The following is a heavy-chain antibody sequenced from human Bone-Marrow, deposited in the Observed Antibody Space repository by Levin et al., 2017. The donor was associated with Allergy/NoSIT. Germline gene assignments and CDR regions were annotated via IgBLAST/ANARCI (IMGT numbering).Heavy chain of an antibody. CDR1: GYTFTSYD. CDR2: MNPNSGNT. J-gene: IGHJ5*02. V-gene: IGHV1-8*01. CDR3: GREGYSSSRRWFDP. Sequence: ASVKVSCKASGYTFTSYDINWVRQATGQGLEWMGWMNPNSGNTGYAQKFQGRVTMTRNTSISTAYMELSSLRSAATAVYYCGREGYSSSRRWFDPWGQGTLVTVSS. D-gene: IGHD6-13*01.